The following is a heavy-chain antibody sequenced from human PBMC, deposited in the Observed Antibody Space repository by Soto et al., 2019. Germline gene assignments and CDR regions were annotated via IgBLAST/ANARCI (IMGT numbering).Heavy chain of an antibody. CDR1: GFTFSSYA. CDR3: ATGSGYCSGSSCYFGH. J-gene: IGHJ4*03. Sequence: GGSLRLSCAASGFTFSSYAMSWVRQAPGKGLEWVSAISGSGGSTYYADSVKGRFTISRDNSKNTLFLQMNSLRAEDTDVYYCATGSGYCSGSSCYFGHWGQGTLVTVSS. CDR2: ISGSGGST. D-gene: IGHD2-15*01. V-gene: IGHV3-23*01.